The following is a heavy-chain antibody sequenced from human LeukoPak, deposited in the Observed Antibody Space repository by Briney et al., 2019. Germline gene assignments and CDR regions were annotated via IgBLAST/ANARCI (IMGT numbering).Heavy chain of an antibody. J-gene: IGHJ4*02. D-gene: IGHD4-23*01. Sequence: SETLSLTCTVSGGSISSYYWSWIRQPPGKGLEWIGYIYYSGSTNYNPSLKSRVTISVDTSKNQFSLKLSSVTAADTAVYYCAITGPDYGGNLDYWGQGTLVTVSS. CDR3: AITGPDYGGNLDY. CDR2: IYYSGST. CDR1: GGSISSYY. V-gene: IGHV4-59*08.